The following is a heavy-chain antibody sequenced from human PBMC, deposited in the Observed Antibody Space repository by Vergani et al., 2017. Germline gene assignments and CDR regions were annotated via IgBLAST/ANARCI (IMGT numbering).Heavy chain of an antibody. CDR3: ARWINYGEYGEWDAFDI. V-gene: IGHV4-31*03. CDR2: IYYSGNT. J-gene: IGHJ3*02. Sequence: QVQLQESGPGLVKPSQTLSLTCTVSGGSITRGGHYWSWIRQHPGKGLDWIGYIYYSGNTYYNPALQSRVSISVDTSKNQFSLNLYSVTAADTAVYYCARWINYGEYGEWDAFDIWGQGTMVTVSS. D-gene: IGHD4/OR15-4a*01. CDR1: GGSITRGGHY.